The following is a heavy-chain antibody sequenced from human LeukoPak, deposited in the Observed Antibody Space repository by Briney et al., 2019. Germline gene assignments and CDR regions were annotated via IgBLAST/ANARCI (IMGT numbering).Heavy chain of an antibody. D-gene: IGHD4-11*01. Sequence: GGSLRLSCAAFGFTVSSNYMSWVRQAPGKGLEWVSVIYSGGSAYYADSVKGRFTISRDNSKNTLYLQMNSLRAEDTAVYYCASGSTTVTTYYGMDVWGQGTTVTVSS. CDR3: ASGSTTVTTYYGMDV. CDR1: GFTVSSNY. J-gene: IGHJ6*02. V-gene: IGHV3-66*02. CDR2: IYSGGSA.